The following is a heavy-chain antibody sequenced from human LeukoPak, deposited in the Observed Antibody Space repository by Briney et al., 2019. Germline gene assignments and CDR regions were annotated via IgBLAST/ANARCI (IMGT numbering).Heavy chain of an antibody. CDR2: IYYTGT. J-gene: IGHJ4*02. V-gene: IGHV4-59*02. CDR1: GGSVTDYY. Sequence: SETLSLTCTVSGGSVTDYYWSWIRQSPGKGLEWIGYIYYTGTSYNPSLKSRVTISVDTSKNQFSLKLSSVTAADTAVYYCASYKAYCGGHCYFGFDYWGQGTLVTVSS. CDR3: ASYKAYCGGHCYFGFDY. D-gene: IGHD2-21*02.